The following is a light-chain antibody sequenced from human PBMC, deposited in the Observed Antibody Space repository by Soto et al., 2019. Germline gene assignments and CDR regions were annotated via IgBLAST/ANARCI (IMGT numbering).Light chain of an antibody. CDR3: QQYGDSPQT. Sequence: EIVLTQSPGTLSLSPGERATRSCRASQSVGSSLSWYQQKPGQAPRLLFYGASNRATAIPDRFSGSGFGTDFTLTITRLEPEDFAVYYCQQYGDSPQTFGPGTKVDI. CDR1: QSVGSS. V-gene: IGKV3-20*01. J-gene: IGKJ1*01. CDR2: GAS.